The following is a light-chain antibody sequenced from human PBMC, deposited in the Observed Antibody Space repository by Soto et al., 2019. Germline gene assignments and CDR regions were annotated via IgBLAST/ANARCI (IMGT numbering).Light chain of an antibody. V-gene: IGLV2-23*01. Sequence: QSALTQPASVSGSPGQSITISCTGTSSDVGNYNLVSWYQHHPGKAPKLMIYEGSRRPSGVSNRFSGSKSGNTASLTISGLQAEDEADYYCCSYAGPTYHVFGTGTKLTVL. J-gene: IGLJ1*01. CDR1: SSDVGNYNL. CDR2: EGS. CDR3: CSYAGPTYHV.